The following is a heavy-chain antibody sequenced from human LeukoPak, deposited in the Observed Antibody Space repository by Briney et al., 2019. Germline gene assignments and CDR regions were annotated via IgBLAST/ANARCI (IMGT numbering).Heavy chain of an antibody. Sequence: GGSLRLSCAASGFTFSSYAMHWVRQAPGKGLEWVAVISYDGSNKYYADSVKGRFTISRDNSKNTLYLQMNSLRAEDTAVYYCARGHDYGGPSGYWGQGTLVTVSS. CDR1: GFTFSSYA. CDR3: ARGHDYGGPSGY. J-gene: IGHJ4*02. CDR2: ISYDGSNK. V-gene: IGHV3-30*04. D-gene: IGHD4-23*01.